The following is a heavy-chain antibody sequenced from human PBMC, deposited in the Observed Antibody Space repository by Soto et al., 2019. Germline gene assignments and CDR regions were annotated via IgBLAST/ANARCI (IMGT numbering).Heavy chain of an antibody. J-gene: IGHJ4*02. D-gene: IGHD6-19*01. CDR3: ARGQWLARVFDY. Sequence: GASVKVSCKASGGTFSSYAISWVRQAPGQGLEWMGGIIPIFGTANYAQKFQGRVTITADESKSTAYMELSSLRSEDTAVYYCARGQWLARVFDYWGQGTLVTVSS. CDR2: IIPIFGTA. CDR1: GGTFSSYA. V-gene: IGHV1-69*13.